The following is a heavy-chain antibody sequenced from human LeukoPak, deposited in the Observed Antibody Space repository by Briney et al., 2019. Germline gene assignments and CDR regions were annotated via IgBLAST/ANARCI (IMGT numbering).Heavy chain of an antibody. V-gene: IGHV1-2*06. J-gene: IGHJ4*02. CDR3: ARVDYGDPSTFDY. CDR1: GYTFTSYG. CDR2: INPNSGGT. D-gene: IGHD4-17*01. Sequence: GASVKVSCKASGYTFTSYGISWVRQAPGQGLEWMGRINPNSGGTNYAQKFQGRVTMTRDTSISTAYMELSRLRSDDTAVYYCARVDYGDPSTFDYWGQGTLVTVSS.